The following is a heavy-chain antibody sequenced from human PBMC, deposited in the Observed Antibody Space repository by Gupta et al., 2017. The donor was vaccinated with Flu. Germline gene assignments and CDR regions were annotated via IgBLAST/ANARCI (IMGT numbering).Heavy chain of an antibody. CDR3: AKGANWAFEI. V-gene: IGHV3-23*01. Sequence: EVQLLESGGGLAQPGGSLRLSCATPGFTFPNYPLRWVRQAPGKGLEWVSTVSGGGSNSYYADSVKGRFTISGDSSKKTVYLQMNSLRVEDTAVYYCAKGANWAFEIWGQGTMVTVSS. CDR2: VSGGGSNS. J-gene: IGHJ3*02. D-gene: IGHD1-1*01. CDR1: GFTFPNYP.